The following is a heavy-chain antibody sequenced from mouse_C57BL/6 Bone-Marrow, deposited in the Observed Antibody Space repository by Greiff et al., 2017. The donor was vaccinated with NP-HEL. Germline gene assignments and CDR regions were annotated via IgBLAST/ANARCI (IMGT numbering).Heavy chain of an antibody. J-gene: IGHJ4*01. CDR3: ASRGDYDNYYAMDY. D-gene: IGHD2-4*01. CDR1: GYTFTDYY. CDR2: INPYNGGT. Sequence: EVQLVESGPVLVKPGASVKMSCKASGYTFTDYYMNWVKQSHGKSLEWIGVINPYNGGTSSNQKFKGKATLTVDKSSSTAYMELNSLTSEDSAVYYCASRGDYDNYYAMDYWGQGTSVTVSS. V-gene: IGHV1-19*01.